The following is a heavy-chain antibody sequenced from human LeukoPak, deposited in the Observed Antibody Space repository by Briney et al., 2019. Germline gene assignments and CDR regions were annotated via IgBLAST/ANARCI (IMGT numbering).Heavy chain of an antibody. Sequence: SKTLSLTCAVYGGSFSGYYWSWIRQPPGKGLEWIGEINHSGSTNYNPSLKSRVTISVDTSKNQFSLKLSSVTAADTAVYYCARVSPAGDAFDIWGQGTMVTVSS. V-gene: IGHV4-34*01. CDR1: GGSFSGYY. CDR3: ARVSPAGDAFDI. D-gene: IGHD3-10*01. J-gene: IGHJ3*02. CDR2: INHSGST.